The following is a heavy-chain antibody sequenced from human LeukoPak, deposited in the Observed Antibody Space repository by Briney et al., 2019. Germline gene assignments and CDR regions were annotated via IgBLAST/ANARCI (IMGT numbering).Heavy chain of an antibody. D-gene: IGHD4-17*01. V-gene: IGHV1-69*05. Sequence: SVKVSCKTSGGTFNNSAISWVRQAPGQGLEWLGGIMPLFGTAGCAQKFQGRVTITKDESTRTVYLELTSLTSDDTAVYYCARDVHGDYGSGWFDPWGQGTLVSVSS. CDR3: ARDVHGDYGSGWFDP. CDR2: IMPLFGTA. CDR1: GGTFNNSA. J-gene: IGHJ5*02.